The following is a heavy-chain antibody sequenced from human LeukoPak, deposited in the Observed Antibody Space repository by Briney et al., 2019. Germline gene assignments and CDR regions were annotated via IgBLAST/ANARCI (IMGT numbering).Heavy chain of an antibody. J-gene: IGHJ6*03. CDR2: IYPGDSNT. V-gene: IGHV5-51*01. Sequence: GESLKISCKGSGYSFSTYWIAWVRQMPGKGLEWMGIIYPGDSNTIYSPSFEGQVIMSVDKSISTAYLQWSSLKASDTAMYYCARGGIYYYYMAVWGKGTTVTVSS. CDR1: GYSFSTYW. CDR3: ARGGIYYYYMAV.